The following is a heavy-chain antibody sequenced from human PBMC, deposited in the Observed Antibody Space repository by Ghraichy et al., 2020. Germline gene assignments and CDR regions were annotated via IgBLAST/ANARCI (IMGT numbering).Heavy chain of an antibody. V-gene: IGHV3-72*01. J-gene: IGHJ4*02. CDR2: TKNKANSYAT. CDR1: GFIFNDHY. D-gene: IGHD4-11*01. Sequence: GESLNISCAASGFIFNDHYMDWVRQAPGKGLEWVGRTKNKANSYATEYAASVKGRFTISRDDSKNSVYLHMNSLTPEDTATYYCARGRTTTVATGWRAFDYWGQGSLVTVSS. CDR3: ARGRTTTVATGWRAFDY.